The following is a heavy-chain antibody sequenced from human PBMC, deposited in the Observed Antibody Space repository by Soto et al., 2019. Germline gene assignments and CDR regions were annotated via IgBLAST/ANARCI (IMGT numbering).Heavy chain of an antibody. D-gene: IGHD1-26*01. CDR2: MNPNSGNT. CDR1: GYTFTSYD. Sequence: GASVKVSCKASGYTFTSYDINWVRQATGQGLEWMGWMNPNSGNTGYAQKFQGRVTMTRDTSASTVYMELSSLRSEDTAVYYCARSSGGNFGIIIEGTNWFAPWGQGTLVTVSS. V-gene: IGHV1-8*01. J-gene: IGHJ5*02. CDR3: ARSSGGNFGIIIEGTNWFAP.